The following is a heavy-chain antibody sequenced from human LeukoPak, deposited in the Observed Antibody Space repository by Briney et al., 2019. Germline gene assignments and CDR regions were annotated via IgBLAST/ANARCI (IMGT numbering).Heavy chain of an antibody. V-gene: IGHV4-39*02. J-gene: IGHJ3*02. CDR3: ARDKEGGVSI. Sequence: PSETLSLTCTVSGGSISSSSYYWGWLRQPPGKGLEWIGSIYYSGSTYYNPSLKSRVTMSVDTSKNQFSLKLSSVTAADTAVYYCARDKEGGVSIWGQRTMVTVSS. CDR1: GGSISSSSYY. CDR2: IYYSGST. D-gene: IGHD1-26*01.